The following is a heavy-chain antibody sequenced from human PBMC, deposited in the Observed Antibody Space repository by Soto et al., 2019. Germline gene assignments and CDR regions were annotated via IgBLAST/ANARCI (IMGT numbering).Heavy chain of an antibody. J-gene: IGHJ3*02. V-gene: IGHV3-11*06. Sequence: GGSLRLSCAASGFTFSDYYMSWIRQAPGKGLEWVSYISSSSSYTNYTDSVKGRFTISRDNAKNSLYLQMNSLRAEDTAVYYCAREGPRITMIVVGDHAFDIWGQGTMVTVSS. CDR3: AREGPRITMIVVGDHAFDI. CDR1: GFTFSDYY. D-gene: IGHD3-22*01. CDR2: ISSSSSYT.